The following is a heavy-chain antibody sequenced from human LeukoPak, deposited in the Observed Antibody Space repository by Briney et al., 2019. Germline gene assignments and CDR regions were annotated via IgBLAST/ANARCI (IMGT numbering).Heavy chain of an antibody. CDR1: GFTFSSYW. J-gene: IGHJ4*02. CDR2: IKQDGSEK. V-gene: IGHV3-7*03. CDR3: ARWSPGAARPDPLDY. Sequence: PGGSLRLSCAASGFTFSSYWMSWVRQAPGKGLEWVANIKQDGSEKYYVDSVKGRFTISRDNAKNSLYLQMNSLRAEDTALYYCARWSPGAARPDPLDYWGQGTLVTVSS. D-gene: IGHD6-6*01.